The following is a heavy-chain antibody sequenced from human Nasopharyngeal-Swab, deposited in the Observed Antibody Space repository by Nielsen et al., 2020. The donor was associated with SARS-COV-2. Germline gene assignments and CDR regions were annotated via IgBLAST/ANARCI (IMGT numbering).Heavy chain of an antibody. V-gene: IGHV3-48*02. CDR2: ISGSSSTM. Sequence: VRQAPGKGLEWISYISGSSSTMYCADSVKGRFTISRDNANNSLYLQMRSLRDEDTAFYYCVAGNYNFDYWGQGTPVTVSS. J-gene: IGHJ4*02. D-gene: IGHD6-19*01. CDR3: VAGNYNFDY.